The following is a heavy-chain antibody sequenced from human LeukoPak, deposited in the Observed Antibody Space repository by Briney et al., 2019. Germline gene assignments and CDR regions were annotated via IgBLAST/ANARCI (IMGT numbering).Heavy chain of an antibody. CDR1: GGSFSGYY. CDR3: ARGGEWFGELPDY. Sequence: KPSESLSLTCAVYGGSFSGYYWSWIRQPPGKGLEWIGEINHSGSTNYNPSLKSRVTISVDTSKNQFSLKLSSVTAADTAVYYCARGGEWFGELPDYWGQGTLVTVSS. D-gene: IGHD3-10*01. V-gene: IGHV4-34*01. J-gene: IGHJ4*02. CDR2: INHSGST.